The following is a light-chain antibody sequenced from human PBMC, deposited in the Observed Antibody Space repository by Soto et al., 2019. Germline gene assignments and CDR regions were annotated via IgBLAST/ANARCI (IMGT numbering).Light chain of an antibody. V-gene: IGLV1-40*01. CDR3: QSYDSSLSIYV. CDR2: SNT. J-gene: IGLJ1*01. Sequence: QSVLTQPPSVSGAPGQRVTISCTGSSSNIGAGYDAHWYQHLPGTAPKLLIYSNTNRPSGVPDRFSGSKSGTSASLAITGLQAEDEADYYCQSYDSSLSIYVFGSGTKVT. CDR1: SSNIGAGYD.